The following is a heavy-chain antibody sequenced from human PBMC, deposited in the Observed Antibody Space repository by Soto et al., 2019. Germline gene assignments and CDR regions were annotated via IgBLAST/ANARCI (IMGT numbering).Heavy chain of an antibody. V-gene: IGHV1-69*06. CDR1: GGTFSSYA. CDR3: ARRPLRESYGDADY. J-gene: IGHJ4*02. Sequence: QVQLVQSGAEVKKPGSSVKVSCKASGGTFSSYAISWVRQAPGHGLEWMGGIIPFFGTANYAQKFQGRVTITADKSTSAADMELSSQRSEDTAVYYGARRPLRESYGDADYRGQGTLVTGSS. D-gene: IGHD4-17*01. CDR2: IIPFFGTA.